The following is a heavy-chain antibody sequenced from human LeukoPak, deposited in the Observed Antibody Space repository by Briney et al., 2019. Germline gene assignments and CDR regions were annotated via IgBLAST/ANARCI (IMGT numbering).Heavy chain of an antibody. CDR1: GFTFSGSA. V-gene: IGHV3-23*01. CDR3: AKTSTPVLYPDYYGMDV. CDR2: ISGSGGST. J-gene: IGHJ6*02. Sequence: QTGGSLRLSCAASGFTFSGSAMSWVRQAPGEGLEWVSAISGSGGSTYYADSVKGRFTISRDNSKNTLYLQMNSLRAEDTAVYYCAKTSTPVLYPDYYGMDVWGQGTTVTVSS. D-gene: IGHD3-3*01.